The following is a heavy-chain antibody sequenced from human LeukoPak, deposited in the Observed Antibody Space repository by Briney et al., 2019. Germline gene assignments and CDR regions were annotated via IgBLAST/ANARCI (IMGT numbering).Heavy chain of an antibody. V-gene: IGHV4-34*01. CDR2: INHSGST. J-gene: IGHJ5*02. Sequence: SETLSLTCAVYGGSFSGYYWSWIRLPPGKGLEWIGEINHSGSTNYNPSLKSRVTISVDTSKNQFSLKLSSVTAADTAVYYCAGRSRILGAFDPWGQGTLVTVSS. CDR3: AGRSRILGAFDP. D-gene: IGHD3-16*01. CDR1: GGSFSGYY.